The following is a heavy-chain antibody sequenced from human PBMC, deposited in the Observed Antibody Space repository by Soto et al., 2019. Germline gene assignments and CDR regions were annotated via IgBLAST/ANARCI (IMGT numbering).Heavy chain of an antibody. J-gene: IGHJ4*02. CDR1: GGSISNAAYS. Sequence: QLQLQESGSGLVKPSHTLSLTCTVSGGSISNAAYSWSWIRQPPGKGLEWIGYIYPSGMPFYNPSPRSRVTISIDRSNDQFSLNLKSVTAADTAVYYCARERGGYGQFDSWGQGTLVTVSS. CDR2: IYPSGMP. V-gene: IGHV4-30-2*01. CDR3: ARERGGYGQFDS. D-gene: IGHD5-18*01.